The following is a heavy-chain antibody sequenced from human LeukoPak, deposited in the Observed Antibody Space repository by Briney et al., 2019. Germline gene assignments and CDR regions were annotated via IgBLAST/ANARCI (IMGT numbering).Heavy chain of an antibody. CDR3: AKDLSDSSSWYGELEY. CDR2: ISLDGQYK. CDR1: GFTFNAYG. D-gene: IGHD6-19*01. Sequence: PGGSLSLSCAASGFTFNAYGMHWVRQAPGKGLEWVATISLDGQYKYYAASVKGRFTISRDNSQNTLYLQMDRLRSEDTALYYCAKDLSDSSSWYGELEYWGQGTLVTVSS. J-gene: IGHJ4*02. V-gene: IGHV3-30*18.